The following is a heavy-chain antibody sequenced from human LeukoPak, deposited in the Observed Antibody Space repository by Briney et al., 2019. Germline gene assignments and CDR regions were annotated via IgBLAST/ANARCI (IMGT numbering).Heavy chain of an antibody. D-gene: IGHD3-22*01. CDR2: ISSTGGTA. CDR1: GFTFSSFG. V-gene: IGHV3-23*01. J-gene: IGHJ4*02. Sequence: PGGSLRLSCAASGFTFSSFGMSWVRQAPGKGLEWVSAISSTGGTAYYADSVKGRFTISRDNSKNTLYLQMNSLRAEDTAVYYCAKSSGYYPLNTQEDYWGQGTLVTVSS. CDR3: AKSSGYYPLNTQEDY.